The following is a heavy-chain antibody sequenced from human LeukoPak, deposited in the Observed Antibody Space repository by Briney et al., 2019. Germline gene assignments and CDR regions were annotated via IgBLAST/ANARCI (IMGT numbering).Heavy chain of an antibody. CDR2: INTDGSST. CDR3: ARDNWYYYYYMDV. CDR1: GFTLSSYW. D-gene: IGHD1-20*01. Sequence: GGSLRLSCAASGFTLSSYWMQWVGQARGKGLVWASRINTDGSSTTYADSVKGRFTISRDNAKNTLYLQMNSLRAEDTAVYYCARDNWYYYYYMDVWGKGTTVTVSS. V-gene: IGHV3-74*01. J-gene: IGHJ6*03.